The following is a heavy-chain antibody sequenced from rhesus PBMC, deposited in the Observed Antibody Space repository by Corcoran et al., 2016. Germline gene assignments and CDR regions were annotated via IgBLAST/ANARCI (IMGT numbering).Heavy chain of an antibody. CDR3: ARLEGSTDFDY. V-gene: IGHV4-93*02. D-gene: IGHD4-29*01. J-gene: IGHJ4*01. CDR1: GGSISSSNW. CDR2: IYGSGGST. Sequence: QVQLQESGPAVVKPSETLSLTCAVSGGSISSSNWWSWIRQSPGKGLEWLGGIYGSGGSTEYNPSLKSRVTISIDTSKNQCSLKLGYVTAAETAVYYCARLEGSTDFDYWGQGVLVTVSS.